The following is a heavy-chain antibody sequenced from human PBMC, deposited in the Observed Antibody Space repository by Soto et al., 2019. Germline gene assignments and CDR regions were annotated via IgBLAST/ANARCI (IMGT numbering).Heavy chain of an antibody. CDR2: INPSGSST. V-gene: IGHV1-46*03. D-gene: IGHD6-13*01. J-gene: IGHJ4*02. Sequence: ASVKVSCKASGYTFTSYYMHWARQAPGQGLEWMGIINPSGSSTSYAQKFQGRVTMTRDTSTSTVYMELSSRRSEDTAVYYCARQQQLTGGGMVHWGQGTRVTVSS. CDR1: GYTFTSYY. CDR3: ARQQQLTGGGMVH.